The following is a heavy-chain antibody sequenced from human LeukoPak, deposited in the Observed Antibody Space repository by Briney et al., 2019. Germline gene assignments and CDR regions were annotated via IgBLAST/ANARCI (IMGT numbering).Heavy chain of an antibody. CDR3: ARKADHYYDSARAFDI. CDR2: IYPGDSDT. Sequence: GESLQISCKGSGYSFTSYWIGWVRQMPGKGLEWMGIIYPGDSDTRYSPSFQGQVTISADKSISTAYLQWSSLKASDTAMYYCARKADHYYDSARAFDIWGQGTMVTVSS. D-gene: IGHD3-22*01. J-gene: IGHJ3*02. V-gene: IGHV5-51*01. CDR1: GYSFTSYW.